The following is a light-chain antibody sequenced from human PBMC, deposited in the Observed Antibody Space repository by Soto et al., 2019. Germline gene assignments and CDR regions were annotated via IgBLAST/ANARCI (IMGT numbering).Light chain of an antibody. CDR3: SSYAGSNNYVL. CDR2: EVN. CDR1: SRDVGGYTS. V-gene: IGLV2-8*01. J-gene: IGLJ2*01. Sequence: QSALTQPPSASGSPGQSVTISCTGTSRDVGGYTSVSWYQQHPGKAPKLMIYEVNRRPSGVPDRFSGSKSGNTASLTVSGLQAEDEADYYCSSYAGSNNYVLFGGGTQLTVL.